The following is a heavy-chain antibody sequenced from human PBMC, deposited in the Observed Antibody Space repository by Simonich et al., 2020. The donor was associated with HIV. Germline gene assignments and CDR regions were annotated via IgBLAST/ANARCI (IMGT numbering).Heavy chain of an antibody. CDR1: GFTFSSYA. J-gene: IGHJ4*02. CDR2: QSYDGSNK. CDR3: ASGGSISSVWADDY. D-gene: IGHD3-16*01. V-gene: IGHV3-30*07. Sequence: QVQLVESGGGVVQPGRSLRLSFSASGFTFSSYAMHWVCQAPGKGLWWVAVQSYDGSNKSYADSGKGRVTIYRDNSKNTLYLQRNSLRAEDTAVYYCASGGSISSVWADDYWGQGTLVTVSS.